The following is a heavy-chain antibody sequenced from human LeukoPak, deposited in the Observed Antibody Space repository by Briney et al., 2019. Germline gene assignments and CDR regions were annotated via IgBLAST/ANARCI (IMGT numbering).Heavy chain of an antibody. CDR2: INPNSSAT. CDR1: GYTFTDHY. Sequence: AASVKVSCKATGYTFTDHYMHWVRQAPGQGLEWMGWINPNSSATIFAQKFQGRVTMTRDTSISTAFMELSRLRSDDTAMYYCARVEQTKLFDYWGQGTLVTVSS. CDR3: ARVEQTKLFDY. D-gene: IGHD1/OR15-1a*01. J-gene: IGHJ4*02. V-gene: IGHV1-2*02.